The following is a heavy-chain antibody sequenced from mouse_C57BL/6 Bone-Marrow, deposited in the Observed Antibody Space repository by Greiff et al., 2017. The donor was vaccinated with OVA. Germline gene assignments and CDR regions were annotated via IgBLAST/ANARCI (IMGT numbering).Heavy chain of an antibody. CDR1: GYTFTSYW. J-gene: IGHJ2*01. CDR2: INPSSGYT. Sequence: QVQLQQSGADLAKPGASVKLSCKASGYTFTSYWMHWVKQRPGQGLEWIGYINPSSGYTKYNQKFKDKATLTADKSSSTAYMQLSSLTYEDSAVYYCARSDTTVVAPFDYWGQGTTLTVSS. CDR3: ARSDTTVVAPFDY. D-gene: IGHD1-1*01. V-gene: IGHV1-7*01.